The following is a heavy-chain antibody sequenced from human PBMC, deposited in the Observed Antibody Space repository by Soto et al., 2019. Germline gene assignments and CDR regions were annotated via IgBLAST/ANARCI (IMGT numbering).Heavy chain of an antibody. Sequence: GESLKISCHGSGYRFTSYWIAWVRQMPGKGLEWVGIIYPDDSDIKYSPSFQGQVTISADRSNSTAYLQWRSLRASDTAMYFCARHFDSSGYYPDYWGQGTQVTVSS. CDR3: ARHFDSSGYYPDY. J-gene: IGHJ4*02. D-gene: IGHD3-22*01. CDR1: GYRFTSYW. V-gene: IGHV5-51*01. CDR2: IYPDDSDI.